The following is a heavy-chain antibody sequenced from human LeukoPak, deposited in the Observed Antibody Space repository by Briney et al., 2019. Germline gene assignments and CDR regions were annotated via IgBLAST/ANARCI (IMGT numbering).Heavy chain of an antibody. Sequence: SETLSLTCAVYGGSFSGYYWSWIRQPPGKGLEWIGEINHSGSTNYNPSLKSRVTISADTSKNQFSLKLSSVTAADTAVYYCARGGGTDGHRNRFDPWGQGTLVTVSS. CDR2: INHSGST. J-gene: IGHJ5*02. CDR3: ARGGGTDGHRNRFDP. CDR1: GGSFSGYY. V-gene: IGHV4-34*01. D-gene: IGHD1-1*01.